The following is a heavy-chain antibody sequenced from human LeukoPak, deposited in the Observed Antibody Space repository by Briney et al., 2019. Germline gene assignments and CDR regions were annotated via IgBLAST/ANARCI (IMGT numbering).Heavy chain of an antibody. J-gene: IGHJ4*02. D-gene: IGHD3-3*01. CDR1: GFTVSSNY. Sequence: TGGSLRLSCAASGFTVSSNYMSWVRQAPGKGLEWVSAISGSGGSTYYADSVKGRFTISRDNSKNTLYLQMNSLRAEDTAVYYCANGYDFWSGHYYFDYWGQGTLVTVSS. V-gene: IGHV3-23*01. CDR2: ISGSGGST. CDR3: ANGYDFWSGHYYFDY.